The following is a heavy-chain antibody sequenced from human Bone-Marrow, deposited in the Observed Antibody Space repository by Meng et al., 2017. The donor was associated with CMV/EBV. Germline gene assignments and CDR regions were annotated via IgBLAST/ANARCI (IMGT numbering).Heavy chain of an antibody. Sequence: ASVKVSCKASGYTFTGYYMHWVRQAPGQGLEWMGWINPNSGGTNYAQKFQGRVTMTRDTSISTAYMELSRLRSEDTAVYYCARVARRFTIFYPYWGQGTLVTVSS. CDR2: INPNSGGT. CDR1: GYTFTGYY. J-gene: IGHJ4*02. D-gene: IGHD3-9*01. CDR3: ARVARRFTIFYPY. V-gene: IGHV1-2*02.